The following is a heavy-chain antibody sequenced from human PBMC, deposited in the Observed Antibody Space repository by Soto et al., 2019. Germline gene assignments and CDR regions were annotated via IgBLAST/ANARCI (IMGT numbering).Heavy chain of an antibody. CDR1: GYTFNNYG. V-gene: IGHV1-18*01. Sequence: QVQLVQSGPEVKKPGASVKVSCKTSGYTFNNYGISWVRQAPGQGLEWMGWISDYNGNTNYPQKFQGRVTMTTDTSTKTVDMLLTSRRSDDTAVYYCARDGYYGSGSYGMDVWGRGTTVTVSS. CDR3: ARDGYYGSGSYGMDV. J-gene: IGHJ6*02. D-gene: IGHD3-10*01. CDR2: ISDYNGNT.